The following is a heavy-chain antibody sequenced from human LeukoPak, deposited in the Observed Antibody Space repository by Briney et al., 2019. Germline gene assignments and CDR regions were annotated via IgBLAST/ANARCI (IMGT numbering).Heavy chain of an antibody. CDR1: GFTFSSNS. V-gene: IGHV3-21*01. D-gene: IGHD4-17*01. CDR2: ISSSSIYI. CDR3: ARGKSNYGDYVDC. Sequence: GGSLRLSCAASGFTFSSNSLNWVRQAPGKGLEWVSSISSSSIYIYYADSVKGRFTISRDNAKNSLYLQMNSLRVEDTAVYYCARGKSNYGDYVDCWGQGTLVTVSS. J-gene: IGHJ4*02.